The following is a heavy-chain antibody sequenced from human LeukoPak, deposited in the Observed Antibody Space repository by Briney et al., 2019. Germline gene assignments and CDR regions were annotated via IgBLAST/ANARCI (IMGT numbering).Heavy chain of an antibody. CDR2: ISGSGVST. Sequence: HPGGSLRLSCAASGFTFSSYAMSWVRQAPGKGLEWVSSISGSGVSTYYADSVKGRFTISRDNSKNTLYLQMNSLRAEDTAVYYCAKFSVAVAVTTPFDYWGQGTLVTVSS. J-gene: IGHJ4*02. D-gene: IGHD6-19*01. CDR3: AKFSVAVAVTTPFDY. CDR1: GFTFSSYA. V-gene: IGHV3-23*01.